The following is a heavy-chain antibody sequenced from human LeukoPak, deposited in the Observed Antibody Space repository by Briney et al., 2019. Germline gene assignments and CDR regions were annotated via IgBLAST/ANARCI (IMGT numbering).Heavy chain of an antibody. D-gene: IGHD3-3*01. CDR3: ARLGGYDFWSGYYGYFDH. CDR2: IYYSGST. CDR1: GGSISSYY. Sequence: SETLSLTCTVSGGSISSYYWSWIRQPPGKGLEWIGYIYYSGSTNYNPSLKSRVTISVDTSKNQFSLKLSSVTAADTAVYYCARLGGYDFWSGYYGYFDHWGQGTLVTVSS. V-gene: IGHV4-59*08. J-gene: IGHJ4*02.